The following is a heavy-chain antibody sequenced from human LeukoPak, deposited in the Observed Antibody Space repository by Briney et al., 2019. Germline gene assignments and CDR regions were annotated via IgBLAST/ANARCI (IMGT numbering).Heavy chain of an antibody. Sequence: KPSETLSLTCTVSGGSISSRPYYWGWVRQPPGKGLEWIGTISYSGTTYYSPSLKSRVTISLDTSKNQFSLKLSSVTAADTAVYYCARGGKIVWLRFNSLQYYFDYWGQGTLVTVSS. CDR1: GGSISSRPYY. J-gene: IGHJ4*02. CDR3: ARGGKIVWLRFNSLQYYFDY. V-gene: IGHV4-39*07. CDR2: ISYSGTT. D-gene: IGHD5-12*01.